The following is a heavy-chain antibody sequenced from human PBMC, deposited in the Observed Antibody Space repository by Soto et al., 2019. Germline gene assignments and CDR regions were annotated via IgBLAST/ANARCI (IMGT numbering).Heavy chain of an antibody. CDR1: GFTFSNAW. D-gene: IGHD4-17*01. J-gene: IGHJ6*02. CDR2: IKSKTDGGTT. CDR3: TTHDYGDYVTYYYYGMDV. Sequence: GSLRLSCAASGFTFSNAWMNWVRQAPGKGLEWVSRIKSKTDGGTTDYAAPVKGRFTISRDDSKNTLYLQMNSLKTEDTAVYYCTTHDYGDYVTYYYYGMDVWGQGTTVTVSS. V-gene: IGHV3-15*07.